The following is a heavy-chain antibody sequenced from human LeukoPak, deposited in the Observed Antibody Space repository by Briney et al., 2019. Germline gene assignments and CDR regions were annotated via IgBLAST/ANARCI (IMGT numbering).Heavy chain of an antibody. Sequence: GGSLRLSCAASGFTFSSYSMNWVRQAPGKGLEWVSSISSSSSYIYYADSVKGRFTISRDNSKNTLYLQMNSLRAEDTAVYYCAKGQGKYSSSIHVYSYYYMDVWGKGTTVTVSS. J-gene: IGHJ6*03. CDR3: AKGQGKYSSSIHVYSYYYMDV. D-gene: IGHD6-19*01. V-gene: IGHV3-21*01. CDR1: GFTFSSYS. CDR2: ISSSSSYI.